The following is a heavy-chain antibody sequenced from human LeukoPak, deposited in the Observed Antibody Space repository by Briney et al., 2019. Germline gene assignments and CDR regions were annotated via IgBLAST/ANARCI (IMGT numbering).Heavy chain of an antibody. CDR3: ALNGREVPSGAFDI. D-gene: IGHD3-16*02. J-gene: IGHJ3*02. CDR1: GFIFSTYA. Sequence: GGPLRLSCAASGFIFSTYAMSWVRQAPGKGLEWVSAISGSGGSTYYADSVKGRFTISRDNSKNTLYLQMNSLRAEDTAVYYCALNGREVPSGAFDIWGQGTMVTVSS. V-gene: IGHV3-23*01. CDR2: ISGSGGST.